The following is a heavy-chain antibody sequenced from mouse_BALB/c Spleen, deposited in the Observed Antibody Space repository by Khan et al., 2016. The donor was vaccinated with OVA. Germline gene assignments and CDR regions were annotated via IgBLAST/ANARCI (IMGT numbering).Heavy chain of an antibody. J-gene: IGHJ3*01. D-gene: IGHD4-1*01. Sequence: VQLKQSGTELVKPGASVKLSCTASGFNIKDTYMHWVKQRPEQGLEWIGRIDPANGNTKYDPKFQGKATITADTSSNTAYLQLSSLTSEDTAVYYCARDYWDVFAYWGQGTLVTVSA. CDR3: ARDYWDVFAY. V-gene: IGHV14-3*02. CDR1: GFNIKDTY. CDR2: IDPANGNT.